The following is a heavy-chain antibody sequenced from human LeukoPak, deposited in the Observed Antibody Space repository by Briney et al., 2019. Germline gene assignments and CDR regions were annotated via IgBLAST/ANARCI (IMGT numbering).Heavy chain of an antibody. V-gene: IGHV1-18*01. D-gene: IGHD3-22*01. CDR1: GYTFTSYG. Sequence: ASVKVSCKASGYTFTSYGISWVRQAPGQGLEWMGWISAYNGNTNYAQKLQGRVTMTTDTSTSTAYMELRSLRSDDTAVYYCARGPDSSGYYRHYYYYYMDVWGKGTTVTISS. CDR3: ARGPDSSGYYRHYYYYYMDV. CDR2: ISAYNGNT. J-gene: IGHJ6*03.